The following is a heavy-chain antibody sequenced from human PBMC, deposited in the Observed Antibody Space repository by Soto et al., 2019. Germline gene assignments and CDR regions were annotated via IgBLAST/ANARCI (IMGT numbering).Heavy chain of an antibody. D-gene: IGHD4-4*01. Sequence: QVPLVQSGAEVKKPGASVKVSCQASGYTFTSYGISWVRQAPGQGLEWMGWISAYNGNTNYAQKLQGRVTMTTDTSTSTAYMELRSLRSDDTSVYYCAKLPYSNYVSYYYMDVCCKGTTVTVSS. V-gene: IGHV1-18*01. CDR1: GYTFTSYG. CDR3: AKLPYSNYVSYYYMDV. J-gene: IGHJ6*03. CDR2: ISAYNGNT.